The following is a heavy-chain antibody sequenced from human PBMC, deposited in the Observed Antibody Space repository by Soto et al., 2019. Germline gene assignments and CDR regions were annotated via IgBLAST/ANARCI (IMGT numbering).Heavy chain of an antibody. Sequence: ASVKVSCKASGYTFTGYYMHWVRQAPGQGLEWMGWINPNSGSTKYSQKFQGRVTITRDTSASTAYMELSSLRSEDTAVYYCASSAYDILTGYYKGYYYGMDVWGQGTTVTVSS. CDR2: INPNSGST. J-gene: IGHJ6*02. V-gene: IGHV1-2*02. CDR3: ASSAYDILTGYYKGYYYGMDV. D-gene: IGHD3-9*01. CDR1: GYTFTGYY.